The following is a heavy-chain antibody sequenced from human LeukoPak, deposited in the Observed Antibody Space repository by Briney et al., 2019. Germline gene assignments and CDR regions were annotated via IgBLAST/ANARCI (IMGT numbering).Heavy chain of an antibody. D-gene: IGHD3-10*01. J-gene: IGHJ6*02. CDR2: IYYSGST. CDR1: GGSISSGDYY. CDR3: ASLRGPNGMDV. Sequence: SQTLSLTCTVSGGSISSGDYYWSWIRQPPGKGLEWIGYIYYSGSTYYNPSLKSRVAISVDTSKNQFSLKLSSVTAADTAVYYCASLRGPNGMDVWGQGTTVTVSS. V-gene: IGHV4-30-4*01.